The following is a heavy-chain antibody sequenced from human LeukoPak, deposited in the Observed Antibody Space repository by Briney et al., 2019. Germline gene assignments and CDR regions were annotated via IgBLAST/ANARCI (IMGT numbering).Heavy chain of an antibody. J-gene: IGHJ4*02. V-gene: IGHV4-39*07. CDR2: MYYSGST. D-gene: IGHD3-9*01. Sequence: SETLSPTCTVSGGSISSSSYYWGWIRQPPGKGLEWIGTMYYSGSTYYNPSPKSRVTISIDTSKNQFSLKLSSVTAADTAVYYCARVGPPGGYDTLTGYSTTKYYFDYWGQGTLVTVSS. CDR3: ARVGPPGGYDTLTGYSTTKYYFDY. CDR1: GGSISSSSYY.